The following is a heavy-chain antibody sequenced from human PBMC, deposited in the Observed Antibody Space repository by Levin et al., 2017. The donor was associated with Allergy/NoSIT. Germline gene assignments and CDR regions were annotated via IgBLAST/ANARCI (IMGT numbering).Heavy chain of an antibody. V-gene: IGHV3-48*01. Sequence: GESLKISCAASGFAFSRYSMNWVRQAPGQGLEWISYISSSSATIYYADSVKGRFIISRDNAQNSLYLQMNSLRADDTAVYYCASWKVEGHELRYFDGWGQGTLVTVSS. CDR1: GFAFSRYS. J-gene: IGHJ4*02. CDR3: ASWKVEGHELRYFDG. D-gene: IGHD3-9*01. CDR2: ISSSSATI.